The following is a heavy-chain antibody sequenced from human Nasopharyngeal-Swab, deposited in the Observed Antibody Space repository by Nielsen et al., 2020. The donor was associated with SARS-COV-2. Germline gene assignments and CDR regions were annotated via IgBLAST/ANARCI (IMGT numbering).Heavy chain of an antibody. CDR1: GYTVTSYA. Sequence: ASVEASCKAAGYTVTSYAMHSVRQAPVQRLEWMGWINAGNGNTKYSQKFQGRVTITRDTSASTAYMELSSLRSEDTAVYYCARSTYYYDSNGYSFDYWGQGTLVTVSS. CDR3: ARSTYYYDSNGYSFDY. V-gene: IGHV1-3*01. D-gene: IGHD3-22*01. CDR2: INAGNGNT. J-gene: IGHJ4*02.